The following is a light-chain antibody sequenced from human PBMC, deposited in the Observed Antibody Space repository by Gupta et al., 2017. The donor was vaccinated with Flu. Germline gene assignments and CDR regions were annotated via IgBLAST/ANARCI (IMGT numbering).Light chain of an antibody. CDR3: QTWGTGSVV. V-gene: IGLV4-69*01. Sequence: VKPTCTLSSGHSSYAIAWHQQQPEKGPRYLMKLNSDGSHSKGDGIPDRFSGSSSGAERYLTISSLQSEDEADYYCQTWGTGSVVFGGGTKLTGL. J-gene: IGLJ2*01. CDR1: SGHSSYA. CDR2: LNSDGSH.